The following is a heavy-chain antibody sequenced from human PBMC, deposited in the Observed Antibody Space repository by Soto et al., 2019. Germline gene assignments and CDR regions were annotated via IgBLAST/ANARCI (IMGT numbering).Heavy chain of an antibody. CDR2: IYHSGST. CDR3: ARAPRLYYFDY. V-gene: IGHV4-30-2*02. Sequence: PSETLSLTCAVSGGSISSGGYSWSWIRQPPGKGLEWIGYIYHSGSTYYNPSLKSRVTISLDASKNQFSLKLSSVTAADTAIYYCARAPRLYYFDYWGQGTLVTVSS. J-gene: IGHJ4*02. CDR1: GGSISSGGYS. D-gene: IGHD3-22*01.